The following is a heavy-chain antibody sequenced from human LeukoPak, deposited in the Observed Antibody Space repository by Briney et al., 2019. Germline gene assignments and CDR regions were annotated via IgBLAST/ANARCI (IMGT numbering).Heavy chain of an antibody. CDR1: GFTFSSYW. Sequence: PGGSLRLSCAASGFTFSSYWMSWVRQAPGKGLEWVANIKQDGSEKYYVDSVKGRFTISRDNAKSTLYLQMNSLSTDDTAVYYCATEGGAGGFDFWGQGTLVTVSS. D-gene: IGHD1-1*01. CDR2: IKQDGSEK. J-gene: IGHJ4*02. CDR3: ATEGGAGGFDF. V-gene: IGHV3-7*01.